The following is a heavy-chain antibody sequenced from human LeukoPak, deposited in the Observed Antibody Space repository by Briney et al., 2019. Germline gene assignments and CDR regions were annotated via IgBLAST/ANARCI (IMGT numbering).Heavy chain of an antibody. J-gene: IGHJ4*02. Sequence: SVNLSFKSSVAAFSSYTISWERQGPGQGLEWMGGFIPIFDTANYAQKFQGRVTMTTDTSTSTAYMELRSLRSDDTAVYYCARTSGSYYLGIDYWGQGTLVTVSS. CDR1: VAAFSSYT. CDR3: ARTSGSYYLGIDY. CDR2: FIPIFDTA. V-gene: IGHV1-69*05. D-gene: IGHD1-26*01.